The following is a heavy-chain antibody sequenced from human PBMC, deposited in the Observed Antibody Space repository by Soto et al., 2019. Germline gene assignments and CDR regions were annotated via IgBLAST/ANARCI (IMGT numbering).Heavy chain of an antibody. J-gene: IGHJ4*02. CDR2: IRAYNGNT. V-gene: IGHV1-18*04. CDR3: ARVSGDSDFRAVDY. D-gene: IGHD2-21*01. CDR1: GYTFTSYG. Sequence: ASVKVSCKTSGYTFTSYGVTWVRQAPGQGLEWMGWIRAYNGNTNYVQNLKDRVAMTTDPSTRTAYMELKSLKSDDSAVYFCARVSGDSDFRAVDYWGQGTLVTVSS.